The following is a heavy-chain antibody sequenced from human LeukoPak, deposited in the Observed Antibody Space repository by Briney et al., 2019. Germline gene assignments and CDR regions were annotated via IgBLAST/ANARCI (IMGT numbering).Heavy chain of an antibody. D-gene: IGHD1-26*01. J-gene: IGHJ4*02. CDR1: AFTFSAYG. CDR3: ARDRYSGSYPLDY. Sequence: GGSLRLSCAASAFTFSAYGMHWVRQTPGKGLEWVSAISGSGGSTYYADSVKGRFTISRDNSKNTLYLQMNSLRAEDTAVYYCARDRYSGSYPLDYWGQGTLVTVSS. V-gene: IGHV3-23*01. CDR2: ISGSGGST.